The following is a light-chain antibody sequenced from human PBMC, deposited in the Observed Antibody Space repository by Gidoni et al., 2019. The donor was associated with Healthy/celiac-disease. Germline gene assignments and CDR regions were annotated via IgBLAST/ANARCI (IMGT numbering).Light chain of an antibody. CDR3: QSADSSGTYVV. CDR1: ALPKQY. J-gene: IGLJ2*01. Sequence: SYELTQPPPVSVSPGQTARITCSGDALPKQYAYWYQQKPGQAPVLVIYQDSERPSGIPERFSGSSSGTTVTLTISGVQAEDEADYYCQSADSSGTYVVFGGGTKLTVL. CDR2: QDS. V-gene: IGLV3-25*03.